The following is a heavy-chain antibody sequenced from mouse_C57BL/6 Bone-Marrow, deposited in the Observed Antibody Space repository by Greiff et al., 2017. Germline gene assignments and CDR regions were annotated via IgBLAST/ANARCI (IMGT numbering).Heavy chain of an antibody. V-gene: IGHV14-1*01. J-gene: IGHJ1*03. CDR3: TCYNGNYGTLNDV. CDR1: GFNIKDYY. D-gene: IGHD2-1*01. CDR2: IDPEDGDT. Sequence: VQLQQSGAELVRPGASVKLSCTASGFNIKDYYMHWVKQRPEQGLEWIGRIDPEDGDTEYAPKFQGKATMTADTSSNTAYVQLSSLTSEDTAVYYCTCYNGNYGTLNDVWGTGTTVTVSS.